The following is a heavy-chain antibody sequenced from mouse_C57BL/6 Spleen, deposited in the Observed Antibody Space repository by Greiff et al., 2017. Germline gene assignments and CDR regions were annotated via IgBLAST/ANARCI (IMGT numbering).Heavy chain of an antibody. Sequence: QVQLQQPGAELVRPGSSVKLSCKASGYTFTSYWMHWVKQRPIQGLEWIGNIDPSDSATHYNQKFKDKATLTVDKSSSTAYMQLSSLTSEDSAVYCGAGWGGSRYFDYWGQGTTLTVSS. D-gene: IGHD1-1*01. CDR3: AGWGGSRYFDY. CDR1: GYTFTSYW. J-gene: IGHJ2*01. V-gene: IGHV1-52*01. CDR2: IDPSDSAT.